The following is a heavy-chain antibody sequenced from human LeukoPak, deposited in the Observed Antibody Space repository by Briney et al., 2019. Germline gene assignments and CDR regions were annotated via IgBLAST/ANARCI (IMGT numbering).Heavy chain of an antibody. CDR3: AKGGPVGFDP. Sequence: PGGSLRLSCAASGFTFSNYEMHWVRQAPGKGLEWVSYISSSGSDIYYADSVKGRFTISRDNSKNTLYLQMNRLRAEDTAVYYCAKGGPVGFDPWGQGTLVTVS. CDR1: GFTFSNYE. J-gene: IGHJ5*02. D-gene: IGHD3-10*01. CDR2: ISSSGSDI. V-gene: IGHV3-48*03.